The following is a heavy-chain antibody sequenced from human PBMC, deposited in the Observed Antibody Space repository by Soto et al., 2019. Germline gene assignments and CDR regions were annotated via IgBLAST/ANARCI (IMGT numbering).Heavy chain of an antibody. CDR3: ARDLYVPGKDDGMDV. CDR1: GYRFTSYG. V-gene: IGHV1-18*04. Sequence: QAQLVQSGAEVKKPGASVKVSCKTSGYRFTSYGISWVRQVPGQGLEWMGWINAYNGNTNYAQKVQGRVTITTETSTSTAYMELRSLTSGDTAVYCCARDLYVPGKDDGMDVWGQGTTVTVSS. D-gene: IGHD3-10*02. CDR2: INAYNGNT. J-gene: IGHJ6*02.